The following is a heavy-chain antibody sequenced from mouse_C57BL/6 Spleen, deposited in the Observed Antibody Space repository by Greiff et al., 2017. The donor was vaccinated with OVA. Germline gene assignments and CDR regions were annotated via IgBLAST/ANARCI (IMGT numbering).Heavy chain of an antibody. CDR1: GFTFSDYG. D-gene: IGHD3-2*01. V-gene: IGHV5-17*01. Sequence: EVKVVESGGGLVKPGGSLKLSCAASGFTFSDYGMHWVRQAPEKGLEWVAYISSGSSTIYYADTVKGRFTISRDNAKNTLFLQMSSLRSEDTAMYYGASGVRQAMDYWGQGTSVTVSS. CDR3: ASGVRQAMDY. J-gene: IGHJ4*01. CDR2: ISSGSSTI.